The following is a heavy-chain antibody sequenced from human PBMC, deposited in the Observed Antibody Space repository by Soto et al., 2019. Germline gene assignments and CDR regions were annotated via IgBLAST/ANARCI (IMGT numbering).Heavy chain of an antibody. J-gene: IGHJ6*02. CDR2: INPNSGGT. CDR1: GYTFTGYY. Sequence: ASVKVSCKASGYTFTGYYMHWVRQAPGQGLEWMGWINPNSGGTNYAQKFQGWVPMTRDTSISTAYMEWSRLRSVDTAVYCCASASARIAAAANSDFYGMDFWGQGTTVTVSS. D-gene: IGHD6-13*01. V-gene: IGHV1-2*04. CDR3: ASASARIAAAANSDFYGMDF.